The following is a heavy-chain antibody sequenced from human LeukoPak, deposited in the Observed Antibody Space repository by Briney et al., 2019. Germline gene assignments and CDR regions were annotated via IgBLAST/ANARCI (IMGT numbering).Heavy chain of an antibody. CDR2: MNPNSGNT. CDR1: GYTFTSYG. D-gene: IGHD6-25*01. Sequence: PGASVKVSCKASGYTFTSYGISWVRQAPGQGLEWMGWMNPNSGNTGYAQKFQGRVTITRNTSISTAYMELSSLRSEDTAVYYCAREAALAFDIWGQGTMVTVSS. CDR3: AREAALAFDI. J-gene: IGHJ3*02. V-gene: IGHV1-8*01.